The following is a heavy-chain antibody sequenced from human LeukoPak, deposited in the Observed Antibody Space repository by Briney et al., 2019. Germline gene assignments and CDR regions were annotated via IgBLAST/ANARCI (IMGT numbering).Heavy chain of an antibody. J-gene: IGHJ6*02. V-gene: IGHV1-2*02. CDR2: INPNSGGI. CDR1: GYTFTGYY. D-gene: IGHD2-2*01. CDR3: ARVEIVVVPAAMSTTYYYYYYGMDV. Sequence: ASVKVSCKASGYTFTGYYMHWVRQAPGQGLEWMGWINPNSGGINYAQKFQGRVTMTRDTSISTAYMELSRLRSDDTAVYYCARVEIVVVPAAMSTTYYYYYYGMDVWGQGTTVTVSS.